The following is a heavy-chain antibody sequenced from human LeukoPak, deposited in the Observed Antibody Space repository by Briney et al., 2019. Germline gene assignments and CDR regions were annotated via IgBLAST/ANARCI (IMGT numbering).Heavy chain of an antibody. J-gene: IGHJ4*01. CDR1: GFTFRVSA. CDR2: IIGNGFST. CDR3: AKWRRDGYNYPLFDH. D-gene: IGHD5-24*01. Sequence: PGGSLRLSCAASGFTFRVSAMNWVRQAPGKGLEWVATIIGNGFSTYYADSVNGRFIISRDNSQNSLFLQMNSLRAEDTAIYYCAKWRRDGYNYPLFDHWGHGALVTVSS. V-gene: IGHV3-23*01.